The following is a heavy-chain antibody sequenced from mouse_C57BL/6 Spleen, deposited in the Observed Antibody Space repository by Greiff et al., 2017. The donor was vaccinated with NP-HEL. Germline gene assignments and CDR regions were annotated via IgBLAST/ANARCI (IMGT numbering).Heavy chain of an antibody. D-gene: IGHD2-4*01. V-gene: IGHV1-78*01. J-gene: IGHJ3*01. CDR2: IYPRDGST. CDR1: GYTFTDHT. Sequence: QVQLQQSDAELVKPGASVKISCKVSGYTFTDHTIHWMKQRPEQSLEWIGYIYPRDGSTKYNEKFQGKATLTADKSSSTAYMQLNSLTSEDSAVYFCARPLGDYDYDTWCAYWGQGTLVTVSA. CDR3: ARPLGDYDYDTWCAY.